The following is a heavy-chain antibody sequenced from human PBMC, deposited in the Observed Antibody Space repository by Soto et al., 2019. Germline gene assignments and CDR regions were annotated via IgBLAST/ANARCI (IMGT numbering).Heavy chain of an antibody. CDR3: ATWHEREHAYDV. V-gene: IGHV3-53*01. CDR1: GLTISGKKY. CDR2: LYDVDGS. Sequence: DVQLVESGGGLIQPGESLRLSCAAFGLTISGKKYVAWVRQAPGKGLEWDSALYDVDGSFYADSVKGRFTTSSDSSKTTVYLQMNDLRPDDTAVYYCATWHEREHAYDVWGQGTTVTVSS. D-gene: IGHD1-1*01. J-gene: IGHJ3*01.